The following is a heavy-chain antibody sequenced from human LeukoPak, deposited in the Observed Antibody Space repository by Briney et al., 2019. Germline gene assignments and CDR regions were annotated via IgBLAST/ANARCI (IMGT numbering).Heavy chain of an antibody. CDR1: GFTFSNYG. CDR2: IRYDGINK. V-gene: IGHV3-30*02. CDR3: AKFDDGDDYNLDY. Sequence: GGSLRVSCVASGFTFSNYGIHWVRQAPGKGLEWVAFIRYDGINKYYADSVKGRFTISRDNSKNTLYLQMNSLRAEDTAVYYCAKFDDGDDYNLDYWGQGSLVTVSS. D-gene: IGHD5-24*01. J-gene: IGHJ4*02.